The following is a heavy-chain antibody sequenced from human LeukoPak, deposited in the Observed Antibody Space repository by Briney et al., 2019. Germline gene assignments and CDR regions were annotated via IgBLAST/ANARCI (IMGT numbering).Heavy chain of an antibody. Sequence: GGSLRLSCAASGFTFSSYAMHWVRQAPGKGLEYVSAISSNGGSTYYANSVKGRFTISRDDSKNTLYLQMNILRAEDTAVYFCAREQWLDHWGQGTLVTVSS. D-gene: IGHD6-19*01. CDR3: AREQWLDH. CDR2: ISSNGGST. J-gene: IGHJ4*02. CDR1: GFTFSSYA. V-gene: IGHV3-64*01.